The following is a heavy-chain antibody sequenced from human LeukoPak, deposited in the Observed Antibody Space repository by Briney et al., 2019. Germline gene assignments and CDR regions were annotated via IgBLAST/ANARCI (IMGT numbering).Heavy chain of an antibody. CDR3: AKLPEGEWHFDY. J-gene: IGHJ4*02. Sequence: PGGSLRLSCAASGFTFSSYAMSWVRQAPGKGLEWVAVISYDGSNKYYADSVKGRFTISRDNSKNTLYLQMNSLRAEDTAVYYCAKLPEGEWHFDYWGQGTLVTVSS. CDR2: ISYDGSNK. V-gene: IGHV3-30-3*02. CDR1: GFTFSSYA. D-gene: IGHD3-16*01.